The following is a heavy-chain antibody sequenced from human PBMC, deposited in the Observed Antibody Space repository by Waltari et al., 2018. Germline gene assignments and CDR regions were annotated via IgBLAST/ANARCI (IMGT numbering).Heavy chain of an antibody. CDR3: ARKIRTYYVVAFDL. V-gene: IGHV3-9*01. Sequence: EEQLVESGGGLVQPGRSLRLSCAAPGFLFDVPARHWVRQAPGKGLEWVSSISWNGENVAYADSVKGRYTISRDNAKKSLFLQMNSVRPEDTALYYCARKIRTYYVVAFDLWGQGTMVLVSS. CDR1: GFLFDVPA. CDR2: ISWNGENV. D-gene: IGHD1-26*01. J-gene: IGHJ3*01.